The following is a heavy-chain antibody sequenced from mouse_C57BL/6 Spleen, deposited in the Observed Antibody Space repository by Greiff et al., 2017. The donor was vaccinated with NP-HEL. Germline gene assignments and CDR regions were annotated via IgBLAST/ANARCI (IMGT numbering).Heavy chain of an antibody. V-gene: IGHV1-82*01. CDR2: IYPGDGDT. J-gene: IGHJ3*01. Sequence: QVQLKQSGPELVKPGASVKISCKASGYAFSSSWMNWVKQRPGKGLEWIGRIYPGDGDTNYNGKFKGKATLTADKSSSTAYMQLSSLTSEDSAVYFCAITTVVPFAYWGQGTLVTVSA. CDR3: AITTVVPFAY. CDR1: GYAFSSSW. D-gene: IGHD1-1*01.